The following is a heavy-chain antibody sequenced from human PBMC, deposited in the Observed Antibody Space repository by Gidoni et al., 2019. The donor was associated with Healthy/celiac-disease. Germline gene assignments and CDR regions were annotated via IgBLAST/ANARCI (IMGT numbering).Heavy chain of an antibody. D-gene: IGHD3-9*01. CDR3: AKNRERGYFDWSPAFDI. J-gene: IGHJ3*02. CDR1: GFTFSSYP. CDR2: SSGSGGST. Sequence: EVQLLESGGGLVQPGGSLRLSCAASGFTFSSYPISWVRQVPGKGLEWVATSSGSGGSTYYADSVNVRFTISRDNTKNTLYLKMNSPRAEDTAVYYCAKNRERGYFDWSPAFDIWGQGTMVTVSS. V-gene: IGHV3-23*01.